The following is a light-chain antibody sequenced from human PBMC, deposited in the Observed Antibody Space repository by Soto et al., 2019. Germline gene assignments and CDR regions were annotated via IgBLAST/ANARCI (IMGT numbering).Light chain of an antibody. CDR3: SSYTSTGAWV. V-gene: IGLV2-14*01. J-gene: IGLJ3*02. Sequence: ALAQPASVSGSPGQSITISCTGTSSDVGAYNSVSWYQQHPGQAPQLMIYEVSNRPSGVSNRFSGSKSGNTASLTISGLQAEDETDYYCSSYTSTGAWVFGGGTKVTVL. CDR1: SSDVGAYNS. CDR2: EVS.